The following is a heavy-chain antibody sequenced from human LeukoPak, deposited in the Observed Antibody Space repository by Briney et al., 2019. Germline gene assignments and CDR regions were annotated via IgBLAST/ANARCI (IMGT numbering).Heavy chain of an antibody. CDR3: AREAFTTVTTATDAFDF. D-gene: IGHD4-17*01. CDR2: IIPIFGTA. J-gene: IGHJ3*01. CDR1: GGTFSSYA. V-gene: IGHV1-69*06. Sequence: SVKVSCKASGGTFSSYAISWVRQAPGQGLEWMGGIIPIFGTANYAQKFQGRVTITADKSTSTAYMELSSLRSDDTAVYYCAREAFTTVTTATDAFDFWGQGTMVTVSS.